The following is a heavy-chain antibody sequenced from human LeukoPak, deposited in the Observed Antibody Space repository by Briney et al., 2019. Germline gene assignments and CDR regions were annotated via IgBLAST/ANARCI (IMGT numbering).Heavy chain of an antibody. D-gene: IGHD2-2*01. CDR1: GFTFSSYG. J-gene: IGHJ6*03. CDR3: AKDGEDVCSSTSCKSRAYYYYYYMDV. V-gene: IGHV3-33*06. Sequence: GRSLRLSCAASGFTFSSYGMHWVRQAPGKGLEWVAVIWYDGSNNYYADSVKGRFTISRDNSKNTLYLQMNSLRAEDTAVYYCAKDGEDVCSSTSCKSRAYYYYYYMDVWGKGTTVTVSS. CDR2: IWYDGSNN.